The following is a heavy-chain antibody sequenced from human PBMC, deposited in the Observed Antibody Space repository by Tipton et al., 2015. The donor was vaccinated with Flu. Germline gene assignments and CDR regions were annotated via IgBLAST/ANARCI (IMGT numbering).Heavy chain of an antibody. Sequence: QLVQSGAEVKKPGASAKVSCKASGYTFTSYAMHWVRQAPGQRLEWMGWINAGNGNTKYSQKFQGRVTITRDTSASTAYMELSSLRSEDTAVYYCAREGGTVLRYFDWFPGTPNWFDPWGQGTLVTVSS. CDR3: AREGGTVLRYFDWFPGTPNWFDP. CDR1: GYTFTSYA. J-gene: IGHJ5*02. CDR2: INAGNGNT. D-gene: IGHD3-9*01. V-gene: IGHV1-3*01.